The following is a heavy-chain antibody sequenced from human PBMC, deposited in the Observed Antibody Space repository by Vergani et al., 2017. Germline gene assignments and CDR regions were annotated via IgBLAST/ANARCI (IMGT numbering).Heavy chain of an antibody. V-gene: IGHV3-9*01. J-gene: IGHJ2*01. D-gene: IGHD6-13*01. Sequence: VQLVESGGGLVQPGRSLRLSCAASGFTFDDYAMHWVRQAPGKGLEWDSGITWNRDSIANADSVKGRFTISRDNAKNSLYLQMNSLRAEDTALYFCVKDIAASDNYWYYDLWGHGTLVTVSS. CDR2: ITWNRDSI. CDR1: GFTFDDYA. CDR3: VKDIAASDNYWYYDL.